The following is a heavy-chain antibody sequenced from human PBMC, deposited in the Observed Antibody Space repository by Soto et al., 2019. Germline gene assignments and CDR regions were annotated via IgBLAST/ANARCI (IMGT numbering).Heavy chain of an antibody. Sequence: LRLSCAASGFTFSSYGMHWVRQAPGKGLEWVAVISYDGSNKYYADSVKGRFTISRDNSKNTLYLQMNSLRAEDTAVYYCAKRDYYGSGSYYPLYYYYYGMDVWGQGTTVTVSS. J-gene: IGHJ6*02. D-gene: IGHD3-10*01. CDR1: GFTFSSYG. V-gene: IGHV3-30*18. CDR2: ISYDGSNK. CDR3: AKRDYYGSGSYYPLYYYYYGMDV.